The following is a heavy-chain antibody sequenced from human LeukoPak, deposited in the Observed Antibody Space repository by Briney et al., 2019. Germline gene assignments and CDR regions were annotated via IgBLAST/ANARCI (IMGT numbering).Heavy chain of an antibody. J-gene: IGHJ4*02. CDR1: GFTFSSYS. CDR3: ARGTQEFDY. Sequence: PGGSLRLSCAASGFTFSSYSMNWVRQAPGKGLEWVSYISSSSSTIYYADSVKGRFTISRDNAKNTLYLQMNSLRAEDTAVYYCARGTQEFDYWGQGTLVTVSS. CDR2: ISSSSSTI. V-gene: IGHV3-48*01.